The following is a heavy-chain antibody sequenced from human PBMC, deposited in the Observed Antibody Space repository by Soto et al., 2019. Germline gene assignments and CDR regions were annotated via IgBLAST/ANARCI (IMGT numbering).Heavy chain of an antibody. Sequence: QVQLVESGGGVVQPGRSLRLSCAASGFTFSSYGMHWVRQAPGKGLEWVALVGYDGGKKYYADSVKGRFTMSRDNSKNALYLPMNRLSDEDTAVYYCVTAAGYSGNDSVSYYGMDVWGQGTTVTVSS. CDR2: VGYDGGKK. V-gene: IGHV3-33*01. CDR1: GFTFSSYG. J-gene: IGHJ6*02. CDR3: VTAAGYSGNDSVSYYGMDV. D-gene: IGHD5-12*01.